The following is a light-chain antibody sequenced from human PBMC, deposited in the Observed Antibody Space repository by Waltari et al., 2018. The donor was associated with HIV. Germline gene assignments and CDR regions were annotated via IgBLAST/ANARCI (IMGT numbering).Light chain of an antibody. Sequence: QSALPQPPSVSGSPGQSITISCPGTSSDVGGYTYVSWYQQHPGKAPKLMIYEVSNRPSGVSNRFSGSKSGNTASLTISGLQAEDEADYYCSSYTSSSTLVFGTGTKVTVL. CDR1: SSDVGGYTY. CDR3: SSYTSSSTLV. V-gene: IGLV2-14*01. J-gene: IGLJ1*01. CDR2: EVS.